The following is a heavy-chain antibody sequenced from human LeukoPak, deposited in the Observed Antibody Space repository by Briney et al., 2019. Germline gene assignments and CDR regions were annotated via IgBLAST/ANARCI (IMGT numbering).Heavy chain of an antibody. J-gene: IGHJ4*02. CDR3: AGPKAGYNGYFDY. Sequence: SETLSLTCALYGGSFSGNYWSGIRQPPGKGLEWIGEVNHIGSTNYSPSLKSRVTISVDTSKNQFSLKLTSVTAADTAVYYCAGPKAGYNGYFDYWGQGTLVTVSS. CDR1: GGSFSGNY. D-gene: IGHD5-24*01. CDR2: VNHIGST. V-gene: IGHV4-34*01.